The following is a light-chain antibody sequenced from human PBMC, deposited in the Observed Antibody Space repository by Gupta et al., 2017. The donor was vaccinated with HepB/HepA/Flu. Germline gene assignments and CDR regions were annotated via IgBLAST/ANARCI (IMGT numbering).Light chain of an antibody. J-gene: IGKJ4*01. V-gene: IGKV1-33*01. CDR2: DAS. CDR1: QDISNY. Sequence: DIQMNQYPASLSASVGDRVTITCQASQDISNYLNWYQQKPGKAPKLLIYDASNLETGVPSRFSGSGSGTDFTFTISSLQPEDIATYYCQQYDNLPLTFGGGTKVEIK. CDR3: QQYDNLPLT.